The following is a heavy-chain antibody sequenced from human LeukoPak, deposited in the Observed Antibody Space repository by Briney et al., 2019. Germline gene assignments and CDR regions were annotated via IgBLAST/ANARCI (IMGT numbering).Heavy chain of an antibody. J-gene: IGHJ3*02. V-gene: IGHV1-2*02. D-gene: IGHD2-2*01. Sequence: ASVKVSCKASGYTFTSYGISWVRQAPGQGLEWMGWINPNSGGTNYAQKFQGRVTMTRDTSISTAYMELSRLRSDDTAVYYCARDYVVDVVVPAAMSFGDDAFDIWGQGTMVTVSS. CDR2: INPNSGGT. CDR3: ARDYVVDVVVPAAMSFGDDAFDI. CDR1: GYTFTSYG.